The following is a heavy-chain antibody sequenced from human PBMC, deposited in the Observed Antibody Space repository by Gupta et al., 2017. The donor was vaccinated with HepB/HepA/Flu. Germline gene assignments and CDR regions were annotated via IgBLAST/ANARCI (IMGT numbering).Heavy chain of an antibody. Sequence: EVQLVESGGGVVQPGGSLRLSCAASGFTLDDYARHWVGQTPGKGLGWGFLYWGECGSTYYADSVKGRFTISRDNSKNSLYLQMNSLRTEDTALYYCAKDIRVAGVYYFDYWGQGTLVTVSS. CDR1: GFTLDDYA. CDR2: YWGECGST. CDR3: AKDIRVAGVYYFDY. J-gene: IGHJ4*02. V-gene: IGHV3-43*02. D-gene: IGHD6-19*01.